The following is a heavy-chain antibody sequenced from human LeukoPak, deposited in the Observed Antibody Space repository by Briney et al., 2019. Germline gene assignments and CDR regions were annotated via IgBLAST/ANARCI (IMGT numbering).Heavy chain of an antibody. CDR3: ARARYNDSRGSYYYALDV. CDR2: TYYGSKWYN. J-gene: IGHJ6*02. V-gene: IGHV6-1*01. D-gene: IGHD3-10*01. Sequence: SQTLSLTCAISGDSVSGNTAAWNWIRQSPSRGLEWLGRTYYGSKWYNDYGLSVKSRIVFNPDTSKNQITLQLNSVTPEDTAVYYCARARYNDSRGSYYYALDVWGQGTTVTVSS. CDR1: GDSVSGNTAA.